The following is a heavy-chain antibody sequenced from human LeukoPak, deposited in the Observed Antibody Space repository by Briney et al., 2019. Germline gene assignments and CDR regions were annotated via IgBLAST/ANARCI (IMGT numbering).Heavy chain of an antibody. D-gene: IGHD3-10*01. CDR1: GFTFDDYG. J-gene: IGHJ4*02. Sequence: GGSLRLSCAASGFTFDDYGMSWVRQAPGKGLEWVSGINWNGGSTGYADSVKGRFTISRDNAKNSLYLQMNSLRAEDTALYYCATRRGYYGSGSSYYLDYWGQGTLVTVSS. CDR3: ATRRGYYGSGSSYYLDY. CDR2: INWNGGST. V-gene: IGHV3-20*04.